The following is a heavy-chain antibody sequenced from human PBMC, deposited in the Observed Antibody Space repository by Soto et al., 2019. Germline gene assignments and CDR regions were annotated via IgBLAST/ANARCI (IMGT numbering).Heavy chain of an antibody. J-gene: IGHJ6*02. CDR3: DKDLSTSGFHYGMDV. CDR2: ITPVSGSA. Sequence: QVQLVQSGAEMKKPGSSVKVSCKASGGSIRNYAVSWVRQAPGQGLEWMGGITPVSGSAQYAQKLQDRVTIPADGSTGTVYMELSSLRSEDTAVYYCDKDLSTSGFHYGMDVWGQGTTVTVSS. CDR1: GGSIRNYA. V-gene: IGHV1-69*01.